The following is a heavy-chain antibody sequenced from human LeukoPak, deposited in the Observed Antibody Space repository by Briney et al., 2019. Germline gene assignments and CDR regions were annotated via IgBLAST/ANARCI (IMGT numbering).Heavy chain of an antibody. CDR2: INPNSGGT. V-gene: IGHV1-2*02. J-gene: IGHJ5*02. D-gene: IGHD6-13*01. CDR3: ARSSSWDGGFDP. Sequence: ASVKVSCKASGYTFTGYYMHWVRQAPGQGLEWMGWINPNSGGTNYAQKFQGRVTMTRDTSISTAYMELSRPRSDDTAVYYCARSSSWDGGFDPWGQGTLVTVSS. CDR1: GYTFTGYY.